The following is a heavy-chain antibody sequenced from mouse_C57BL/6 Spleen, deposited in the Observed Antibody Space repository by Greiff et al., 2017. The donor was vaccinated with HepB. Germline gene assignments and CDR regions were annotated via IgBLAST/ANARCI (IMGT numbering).Heavy chain of an antibody. V-gene: IGHV5-6*01. D-gene: IGHD2-2*01. CDR2: ISSGGSYT. CDR3: ARHGYDDAMDY. Sequence: EVKVVESGGDLVKPGGSLKLSCAASGFTFSSYGMSWVRQTPDKRLEWVATISSGGSYTYYPDSVKGRFTISRDNAKNTLYLQMSSLKSEDTAMYYCARHGYDDAMDYWGQGTSVTVSS. CDR1: GFTFSSYG. J-gene: IGHJ4*01.